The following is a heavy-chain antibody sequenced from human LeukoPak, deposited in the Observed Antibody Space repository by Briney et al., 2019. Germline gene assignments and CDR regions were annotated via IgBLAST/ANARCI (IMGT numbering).Heavy chain of an antibody. CDR3: ARDRTITMVRGVIWFDP. CDR1: GYTFTRYY. Sequence: GASVKVSCKASGYTFTRYYMHWVRQAPAQGLEWMGWINPNSRYTNYAQQFQRRVTMTRDTPISTAHMELTRLRSDDTAVYYCARDRTITMVRGVIWFDPWGQGTLVTVSS. J-gene: IGHJ5*02. CDR2: INPNSRYT. V-gene: IGHV1-2*02. D-gene: IGHD3-10*01.